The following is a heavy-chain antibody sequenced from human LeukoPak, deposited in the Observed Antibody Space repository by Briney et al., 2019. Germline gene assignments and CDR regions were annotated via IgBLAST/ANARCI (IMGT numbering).Heavy chain of an antibody. CDR3: ARDRYCSGGSCYSIGYFDD. CDR1: GFTFSTYW. J-gene: IGHJ4*02. V-gene: IGHV3-7*01. CDR2: IKQDGSEK. D-gene: IGHD2-15*01. Sequence: GGSLRLSCAASGFTFSTYWMDWVRLAPGKGLEWVANIKQDGSEKYYVDSVKGRFTISRDNAKNSLYLQMNSLRAEDTAVYYCARDRYCSGGSCYSIGYFDDWGQGTLVTVSS.